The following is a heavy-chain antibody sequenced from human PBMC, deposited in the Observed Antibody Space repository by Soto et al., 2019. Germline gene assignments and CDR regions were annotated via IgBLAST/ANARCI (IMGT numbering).Heavy chain of an antibody. V-gene: IGHV4-4*02. CDR3: ARLVYDTRLNYMYFDF. CDR1: GVSISSGNW. J-gene: IGHJ4*02. D-gene: IGHD3-10*01. CDR2: IFHDGTA. Sequence: SETLSLTCAVSGVSISSGNWRTWVRQSPQRGLEYIGEIFHDGTANYYPSFERRVAISVDTSKNQFSLKLTSVTAADTAIYFCARLVYDTRLNYMYFDFWGQGTLVTVSS.